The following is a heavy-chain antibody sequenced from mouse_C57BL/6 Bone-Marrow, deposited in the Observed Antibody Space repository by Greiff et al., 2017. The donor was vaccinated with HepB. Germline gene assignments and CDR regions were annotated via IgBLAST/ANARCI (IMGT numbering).Heavy chain of an antibody. J-gene: IGHJ3*01. CDR2: INPGSGGT. CDR3: ASPIVTTSGWSY. Sequence: VQLQQSGAELVRPGTSVKVSCKASGYAFTNYLIEWVKQRPGQGLEWIGVINPGSGGTNYNEKFKGKATLTADKSSSTAYMQLSSLTSEDSAVYFCASPIVTTSGWSYWGQGTLVTVSA. D-gene: IGHD2-5*01. CDR1: GYAFTNYL. V-gene: IGHV1-54*01.